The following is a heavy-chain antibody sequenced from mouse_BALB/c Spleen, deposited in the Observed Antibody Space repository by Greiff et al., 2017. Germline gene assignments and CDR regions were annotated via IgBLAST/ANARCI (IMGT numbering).Heavy chain of an antibody. CDR3: TRSDYYGSSLAWFAY. D-gene: IGHD1-1*01. J-gene: IGHJ3*01. V-gene: IGHV1-5*01. CDR1: GYSFTSYW. Sequence: VQLQQSGTVLARPGASVKMSCKASGYSFTSYWMHWVKQRPGQGLEWIGAIYPGNSDTSYNQKFKGKAKLTAVTSASTAYMELSSLTNEDSAVYYCTRSDYYGSSLAWFAYWGQGTLVTVSA. CDR2: IYPGNSDT.